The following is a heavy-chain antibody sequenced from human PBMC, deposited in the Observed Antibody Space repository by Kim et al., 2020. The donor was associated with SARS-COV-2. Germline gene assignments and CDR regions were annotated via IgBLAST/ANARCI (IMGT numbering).Heavy chain of an antibody. V-gene: IGHV3-30*18. D-gene: IGHD3-9*01. CDR3: AKDLLAATGPGTRYFYYGMDV. Sequence: GGSLRLSCAASGFTFSIYGMHWVRQAPGKGLEWVAVISYDGSNKYSADSVKGRFTISRDNTKNMLSLQMNSLRGEDTAVYYCAKDLLAATGPGTRYFYYGMDVWGQGTTVTVSS. CDR1: GFTFSIYG. CDR2: ISYDGSNK. J-gene: IGHJ6*02.